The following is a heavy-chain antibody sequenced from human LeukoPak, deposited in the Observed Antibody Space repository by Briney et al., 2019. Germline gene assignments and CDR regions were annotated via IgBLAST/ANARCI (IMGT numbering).Heavy chain of an antibody. D-gene: IGHD6-25*01. Sequence: GGSLKLSCSASGLTFSVSAIHWVRQASGKGLEWVGRIKTKADNYATAYAASVKGRFTISRDDSTNTAYLQMNSLKTEDTAVYYCTHPAYYYNVDVWGKGATVTVSS. CDR1: GLTFSVSA. CDR3: THPAYYYNVDV. CDR2: IKTKADNYAT. J-gene: IGHJ6*04. V-gene: IGHV3-73*01.